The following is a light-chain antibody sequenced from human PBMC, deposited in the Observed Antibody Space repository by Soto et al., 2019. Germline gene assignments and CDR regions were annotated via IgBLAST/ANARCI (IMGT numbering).Light chain of an antibody. V-gene: IGLV2-11*01. Sequence: QSVLTQPRSVSGSPGQSVTISCTGTACDVGAYNYVSWYQQHPGKAPKVMIYDVKKRPSGVPDRFSGSKFANTASLTISGLQAEDEADYYCCSYADTYTWLFGGGTKLTVL. CDR3: CSYADTYTWL. CDR2: DVK. CDR1: ACDVGAYNY. J-gene: IGLJ2*01.